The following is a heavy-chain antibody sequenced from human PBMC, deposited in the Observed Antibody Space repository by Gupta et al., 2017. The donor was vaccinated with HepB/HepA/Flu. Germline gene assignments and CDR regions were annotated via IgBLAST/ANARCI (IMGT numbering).Heavy chain of an antibody. J-gene: IGHJ4*02. CDR1: GFTFSTSW. CDR3: ARDRAYIQFDY. D-gene: IGHD1-1*01. CDR2: ISPQGSMI. V-gene: IGHV3-7*01. Sequence: EVQLVESGGGLVQPGGSLRLSCAASGFTFSTSWMNWIRQAPGKGLERVAYISPQGSMISYVDSVKGRFTISRDNAKNSVYLQMHSLRAEDTAVYYCARDRAYIQFDYWGQGTLVTVSS.